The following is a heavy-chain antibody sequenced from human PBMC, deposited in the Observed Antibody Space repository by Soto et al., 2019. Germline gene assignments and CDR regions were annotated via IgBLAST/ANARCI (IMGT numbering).Heavy chain of an antibody. V-gene: IGHV3-23*01. Sequence: EVQLLESGGGLVQPGGSLRLSCAASGLTFSNYAMSWVRQAPGKGLEWVSGISGSGGSTYYANAVKGRFTISRDNTKNTLYLQVNSLRAEDTAVDYCAKDHGYYYYMDVWGKGTTVTVSS. CDR3: AKDHGYYYYMDV. CDR2: ISGSGGST. J-gene: IGHJ6*03. CDR1: GLTFSNYA.